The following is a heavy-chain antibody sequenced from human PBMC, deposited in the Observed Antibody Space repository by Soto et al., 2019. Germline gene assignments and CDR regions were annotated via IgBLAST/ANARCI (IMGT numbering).Heavy chain of an antibody. CDR3: ARGYNWNPGAFDI. D-gene: IGHD1-20*01. Sequence: KASETLSLTCTVSGGSISSVVYYWSWIRQPPGKGLEWIGYIYYSGSTYYNPSLKSRVTISVDTSKNQFSLKLSSVTAADTAVYYCARGYNWNPGAFDIWGQGTMVTVSS. J-gene: IGHJ3*02. CDR1: GGSISSVVYY. CDR2: IYYSGST. V-gene: IGHV4-30-4*01.